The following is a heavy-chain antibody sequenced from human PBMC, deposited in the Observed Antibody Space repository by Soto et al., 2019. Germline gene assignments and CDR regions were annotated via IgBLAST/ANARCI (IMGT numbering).Heavy chain of an antibody. CDR1: GGYISSYY. CDR3: ARLPNPYSSSPGFWFDP. V-gene: IGHV4-59*08. CDR2: IYYSGST. J-gene: IGHJ5*02. D-gene: IGHD6-6*01. Sequence: PSETLFLTCTVSGGYISSYYWSWIRQPPGKGLEWIGYIYYSGSTNYNPSLKSRVTISVDTSKNQFSLKLSSVTAADTAVYYCARLPNPYSSSPGFWFDPWGQGTLVTVSS.